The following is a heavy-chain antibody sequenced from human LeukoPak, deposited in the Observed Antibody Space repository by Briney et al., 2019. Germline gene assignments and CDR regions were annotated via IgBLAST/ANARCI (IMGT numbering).Heavy chain of an antibody. J-gene: IGHJ4*02. V-gene: IGHV4-39*07. CDR3: AGLDYGGNYVDD. D-gene: IGHD4-23*01. CDR1: GGFITSRAYY. Sequence: PSETLSLTCTVSGGFITSRAYYWGWIRQPPGKGLEWIGSVYYSGSTYHNPSLKSRVTMSVDTSKNQFSLKLSSVTAADTAVYYCAGLDYGGNYVDDWGRGTLVTVSS. CDR2: VYYSGST.